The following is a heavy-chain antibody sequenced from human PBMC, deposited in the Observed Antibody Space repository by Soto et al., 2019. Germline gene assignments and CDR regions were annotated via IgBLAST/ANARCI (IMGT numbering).Heavy chain of an antibody. V-gene: IGHV3-21*01. Sequence: EVQLVESGGGLVKPGGSLRLSCAASGFTFSSYNMNWVRQAPGKGLEWVSSISSGTTYIYYADSVKGRFTISRDNAKNSLFLQMNSLRVEDTALYYCARSGLGVPPIWGQGTMVTVSS. CDR1: GFTFSSYN. J-gene: IGHJ3*02. D-gene: IGHD2-8*01. CDR2: ISSGTTYI. CDR3: ARSGLGVPPI.